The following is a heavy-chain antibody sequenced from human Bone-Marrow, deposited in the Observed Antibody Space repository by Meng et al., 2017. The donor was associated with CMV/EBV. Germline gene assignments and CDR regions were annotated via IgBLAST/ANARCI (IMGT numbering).Heavy chain of an antibody. D-gene: IGHD1-26*01. V-gene: IGHV3-15*05. J-gene: IGHJ4*02. Sequence: GESLKISCAASGFTFSNAWMNWVRQAPGKGLEWVGRIKSKTDGGTTDYAAPVKGRFTISRDDSKNTLYLQMGSVRAEDMAVYYCAREVKEGGSIDYWGQGTLVTVSS. CDR1: GFTFSNAW. CDR3: AREVKEGGSIDY. CDR2: IKSKTDGGTT.